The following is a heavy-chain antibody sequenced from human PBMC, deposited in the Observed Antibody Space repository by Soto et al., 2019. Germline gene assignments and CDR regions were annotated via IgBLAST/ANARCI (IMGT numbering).Heavy chain of an antibody. V-gene: IGHV3-23*01. CDR3: ASDLVGASDSYGLDV. CDR1: GFIFSSYA. J-gene: IGHJ6*02. CDR2: ISGSGVST. Sequence: GGSLRLSCAASGFIFSSYAMNWVRQTPGKGLEWVSGISGSGVSTYYADSVKGRFSISRDNSKNTLYLQMNSLRAEDTAVYYCASDLVGASDSYGLDVWGQGTPVTVSS. D-gene: IGHD1-26*01.